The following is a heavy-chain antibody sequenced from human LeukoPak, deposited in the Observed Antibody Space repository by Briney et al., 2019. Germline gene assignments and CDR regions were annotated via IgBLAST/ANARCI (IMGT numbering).Heavy chain of an antibody. J-gene: IGHJ6*02. CDR2: ISYDGSNK. CDR1: GFTFSSYG. Sequence: GGSLRLSCAASGFTFSSYGMHWVRQAPGKGLEWAAVISYDGSNKYYADSVKGRFTISRDNSKNTLYLQMNSLRAEDTAVYYCAKVKTGTTRYYYYYGMDVWGQGTTVTVSS. V-gene: IGHV3-30*18. D-gene: IGHD1-7*01. CDR3: AKVKTGTTRYYYYYGMDV.